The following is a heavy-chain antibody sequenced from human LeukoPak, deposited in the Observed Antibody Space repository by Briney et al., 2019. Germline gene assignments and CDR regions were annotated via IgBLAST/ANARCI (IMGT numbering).Heavy chain of an antibody. J-gene: IGHJ4*02. CDR3: ARDSSGYQSFDY. CDR2: IYYSGST. D-gene: IGHD3-22*01. Sequence: SETLCLTCTVSGGSISSYYWSWIRQPPGKGLEWIGYIYYSGSTNYNPSLKSRVTISVDTSKNQFSLELSSVTAADTAVYYCARDSSGYQSFDYWGQGTLVTVSS. CDR1: GGSISSYY. V-gene: IGHV4-59*01.